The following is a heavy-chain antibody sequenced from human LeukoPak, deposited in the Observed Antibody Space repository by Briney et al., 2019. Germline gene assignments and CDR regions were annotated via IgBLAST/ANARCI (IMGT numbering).Heavy chain of an antibody. V-gene: IGHV3-23*01. D-gene: IGHD3-10*01. CDR2: ISGSGGST. J-gene: IGHJ5*02. CDR1: GFTFSNYA. CDR3: AKGSTPLWFREYNWFDP. Sequence: PGGSLRLSCAASGFTFSNYAMNWVRQAPGRGLEWVLGISGSGGSTYYADSVKGRFTISRDNSKNTLYLQMNSLRAEDTAVYYCAKGSTPLWFREYNWFDPWGQGTLVTVSS.